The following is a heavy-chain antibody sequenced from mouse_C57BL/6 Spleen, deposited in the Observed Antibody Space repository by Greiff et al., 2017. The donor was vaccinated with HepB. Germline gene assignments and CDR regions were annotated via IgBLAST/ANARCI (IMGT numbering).Heavy chain of an antibody. V-gene: IGHV5-4*01. J-gene: IGHJ4*01. CDR2: ISDGGSYT. D-gene: IGHD1-1*01. CDR3: ARDRDYGSRYAMDY. CDR1: GFTFSSYA. Sequence: EVHLVESGGGLVKPGGSLKLSCAASGFTFSSYAMSWVRQTPEKRLEWVATISDGGSYTYYPDNVKGRFTISRDNAKNNLYLQMSHLKSEDTAMYYCARDRDYGSRYAMDYWGQGTSVTVSS.